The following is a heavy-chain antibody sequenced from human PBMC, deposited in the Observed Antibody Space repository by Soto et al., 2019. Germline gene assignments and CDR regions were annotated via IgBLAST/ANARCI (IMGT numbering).Heavy chain of an antibody. V-gene: IGHV3-23*04. CDR2: ISGSGGST. Sequence: VQLVESGGGVVQPGRSLRLSCAASGFTFSSYAMHWVRQAPGKGLEWVSAISGSGGSTYYADSVKGRFTISRDNSKNTLYLQMNSLRAEDTAVYYCAKAGWFGSSWYGPLDYWGQGTLVTVSS. J-gene: IGHJ4*02. D-gene: IGHD6-13*01. CDR1: GFTFSSYA. CDR3: AKAGWFGSSWYGPLDY.